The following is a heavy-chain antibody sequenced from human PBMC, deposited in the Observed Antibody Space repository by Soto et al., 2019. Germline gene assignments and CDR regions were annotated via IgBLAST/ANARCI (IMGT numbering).Heavy chain of an antibody. CDR3: ARVGELLPFEY. CDR2: IYPLDSST. CDR1: GYTFATHK. D-gene: IGHD1-26*01. Sequence: VESLKISCQCSGYTFATHKICLVLQMPGKGLEWIGIIYPLDSSTIYRPSFQGRFTISRDNSKKTLYLQMNSLRAEDTAVYYCARVGELLPFEYWGQGTLVTVSS. J-gene: IGHJ4*02. V-gene: IGHV5-51*01.